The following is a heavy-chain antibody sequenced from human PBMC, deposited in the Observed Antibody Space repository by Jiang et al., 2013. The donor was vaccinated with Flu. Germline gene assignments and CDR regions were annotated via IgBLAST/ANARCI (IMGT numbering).Heavy chain of an antibody. CDR2: TYYRSKWYN. Sequence: WNWIRQSPSRGLEWLGRTYYRSKWYNDYAVSVKSRITINPDTSKNQFSLHLNSVTPEDTAVYYCARDGYNHFDYWGQGTLITVSS. D-gene: IGHD5-24*01. V-gene: IGHV6-1*01. CDR3: ARDGYNHFDY. J-gene: IGHJ4*02.